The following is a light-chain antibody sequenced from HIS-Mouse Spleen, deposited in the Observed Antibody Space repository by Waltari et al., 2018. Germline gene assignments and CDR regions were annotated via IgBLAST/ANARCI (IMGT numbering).Light chain of an antibody. Sequence: AIRMTQSPSSLPASTGDRLTISCRASQGISSYLAWYQQKPGKAPKLLIYAASTLQSGVPSRFSGSGSGTDFTLTISCLQSEDFATYYCQQYYSTFFTFGPGTKVDIK. CDR3: QQYYSTFFT. CDR2: AAS. CDR1: QGISSY. V-gene: IGKV1-8*01. J-gene: IGKJ3*01.